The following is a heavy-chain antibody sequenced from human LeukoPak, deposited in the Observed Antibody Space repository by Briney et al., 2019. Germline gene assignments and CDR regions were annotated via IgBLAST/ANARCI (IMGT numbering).Heavy chain of an antibody. V-gene: IGHV3-74*01. D-gene: IGHD3-22*01. J-gene: IGHJ4*02. CDR2: INSDGSST. CDR1: GFTFSSYW. CDR3: ARGLETYYYDSSGYGTN. Sequence: PGGSLRLSCAASGFTFSSYWMHWVRQAPGKGLVWVSRINSDGSSTSYADSVKGRFTISRDNAKNTLYLQMNSLRAEDTAAYYCARGLETYYYDSSGYGTNWGQGTLVTVSS.